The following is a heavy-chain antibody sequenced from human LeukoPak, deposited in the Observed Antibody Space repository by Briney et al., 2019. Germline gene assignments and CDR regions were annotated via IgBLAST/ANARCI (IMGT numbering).Heavy chain of an antibody. CDR3: AKFQVVPAASFDY. V-gene: IGHV3-53*01. Sequence: GGSLRLSCAASGFTVSSNYMSWVRQAPGKGLEWVSVIYSGGSTYYADSVKGRFTISRDNSKNTLYLQMNSLRAEDTAVYYCAKFQVVPAASFDYWGQGTLVTVSS. D-gene: IGHD2-2*01. CDR1: GFTVSSNY. J-gene: IGHJ4*02. CDR2: IYSGGST.